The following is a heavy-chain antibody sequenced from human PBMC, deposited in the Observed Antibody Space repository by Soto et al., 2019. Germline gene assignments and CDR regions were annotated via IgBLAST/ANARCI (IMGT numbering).Heavy chain of an antibody. CDR2: IYYGGST. J-gene: IGHJ3*02. CDR1: GGSITSGGYS. Sequence: SETLSLTCSVSGGSITSGGYSWNWIRQHPGKGLEWIGYIYYGGSTSYNPSLKSRVTISLDTSKNQFSLKLSSVTAADTAVYYCARTYDDSGPNSGGYGFDIWGPGTMVTVSS. V-gene: IGHV4-61*08. CDR3: ARTYDDSGPNSGGYGFDI. D-gene: IGHD3-22*01.